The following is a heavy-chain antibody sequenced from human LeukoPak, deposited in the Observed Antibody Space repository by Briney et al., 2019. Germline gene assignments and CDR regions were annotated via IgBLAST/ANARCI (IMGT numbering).Heavy chain of an antibody. Sequence: PSETLSLTCAVYGGSFSGYYWSWIRQPPGKGLEWIGEINHSGSTNYNPSLKSRVTISVDTSKNQFSLKLSSVTAADTAVYYCARLGIAVAGIGFDYWGQGTLVTVSS. J-gene: IGHJ4*02. CDR3: ARLGIAVAGIGFDY. V-gene: IGHV4-34*01. CDR1: GGSFSGYY. CDR2: INHSGST. D-gene: IGHD6-19*01.